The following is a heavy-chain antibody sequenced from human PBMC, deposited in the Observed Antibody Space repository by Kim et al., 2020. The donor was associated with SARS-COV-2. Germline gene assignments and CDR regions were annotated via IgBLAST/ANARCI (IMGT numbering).Heavy chain of an antibody. CDR1: GGSISSSNW. Sequence: SETLSLTCAVSGGSISSSNWWSWVRQPPGKGLEWIGEIYHSGSTNYNPSLKSRVTISVDKSKNQFSLMLSSVTAADTAVYYCARDLEYSYGFDYWGQGTLVTVSS. J-gene: IGHJ4*02. CDR3: ARDLEYSYGFDY. CDR2: IYHSGST. V-gene: IGHV4-4*02. D-gene: IGHD5-18*01.